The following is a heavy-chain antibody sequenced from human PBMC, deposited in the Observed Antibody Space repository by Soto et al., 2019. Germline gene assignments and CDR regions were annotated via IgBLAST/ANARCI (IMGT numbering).Heavy chain of an antibody. CDR3: ARLFWGITGTPGRRVGWFDP. CDR2: LSYTGSP. CDR1: GGSISSRSYY. V-gene: IGHV4-39*01. J-gene: IGHJ5*02. Sequence: QLQLQESGPGLVKPSETLSLTCTVSGGSISSRSYYWGWVRQPPGKGLEWMGSLSYTGSPSYNPSLKNRVTIPVDTSKNQLSLKLDSVSAADPASYYCARLFWGITGTPGRRVGWFDPWGQGTLVTVSS. D-gene: IGHD1-20*01.